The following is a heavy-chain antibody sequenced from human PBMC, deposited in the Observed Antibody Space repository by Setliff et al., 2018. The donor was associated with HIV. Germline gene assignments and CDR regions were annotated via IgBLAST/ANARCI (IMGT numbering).Heavy chain of an antibody. J-gene: IGHJ3*02. CDR2: IKQDGSEK. CDR3: ARDRYYYDSSGYYYPDAFDI. V-gene: IGHV3-7*03. D-gene: IGHD3-22*01. CDR1: GFTFSSYW. Sequence: PGESLKISCAASGFTFSSYWMSWVRQAPGKGLEWVANIKQDGSEKYYVDSVKGRFTISRDNAKNSLYLQMNSLRAEDTAVYYCARDRYYYDSSGYYYPDAFDIWGQGTMVTVSS.